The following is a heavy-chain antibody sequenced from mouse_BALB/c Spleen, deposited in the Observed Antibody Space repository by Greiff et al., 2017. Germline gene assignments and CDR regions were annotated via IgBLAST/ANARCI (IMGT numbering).Heavy chain of an antibody. CDR1: GFSLTDYD. Sequence: VQLQQSGAGLVRSWASVTLSCTASGFSLTDYDMHWVQQRPEQGLEWIGWIGPGNGDTEYAPKFQGKATMTADTSSNTAYLQLSSLTSEDPAVYYCNAPCDYDPYDFDYWGQGTTLTVSA. CDR3: NAPCDYDPYDFDY. J-gene: IGHJ2*01. D-gene: IGHD2-4*01. V-gene: IGHV14-4*02. CDR2: IGPGNGDT.